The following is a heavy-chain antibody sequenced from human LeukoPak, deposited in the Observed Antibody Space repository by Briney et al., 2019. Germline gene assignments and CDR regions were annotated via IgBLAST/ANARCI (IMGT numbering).Heavy chain of an antibody. D-gene: IGHD1-26*01. J-gene: IGHJ5*02. CDR1: SASVSSASY. CDR3: ARSRAFNSGAFDP. CDR2: IYNGVNT. Sequence: SETLSLTCTVSSASVSSASYWTWIRQPPGKGVEWIAHIYNGVNTNYNPSLKSRVTISVDTSKNQFSLRLNSVTAADTAVYYCARSRAFNSGAFDPWGQGSLVTVSS. V-gene: IGHV4-61*01.